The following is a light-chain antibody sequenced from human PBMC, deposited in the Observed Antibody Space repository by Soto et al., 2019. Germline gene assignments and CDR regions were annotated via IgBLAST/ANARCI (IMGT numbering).Light chain of an antibody. CDR3: AASDDTLNGVV. CDR2: YDD. V-gene: IGLV1-36*01. Sequence: QSVLTQAPSVSEAPRQRVIISCSGSSSNIGNNAVNWYQQLPGKAPKLLIYYDDLLPSGVSDRFSGSKSGTSASLAISGLQSEDEADYYCAASDDTLNGVVFGGGTKLTVL. CDR1: SSNIGNNA. J-gene: IGLJ2*01.